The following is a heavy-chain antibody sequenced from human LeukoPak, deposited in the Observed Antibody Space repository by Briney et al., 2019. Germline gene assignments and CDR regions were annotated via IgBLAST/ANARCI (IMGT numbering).Heavy chain of an antibody. Sequence: ASVKVSCKASGYTFTDCYMHWVRQAPGQGLEWMGWINPNSGGTNYGTKYEQKFQGRVTMTRDTSISTAYMELSRLRSDDTAVYYCVRDLGILTGYKLDYWGQGTLVTVSS. CDR2: INPNSGGT. D-gene: IGHD3-9*01. CDR3: VRDLGILTGYKLDY. J-gene: IGHJ4*02. V-gene: IGHV1-2*02. CDR1: GYTFTDCY.